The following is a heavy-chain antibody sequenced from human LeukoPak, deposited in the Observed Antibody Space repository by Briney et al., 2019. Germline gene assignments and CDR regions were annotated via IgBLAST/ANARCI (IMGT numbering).Heavy chain of an antibody. D-gene: IGHD2-2*01. CDR3: ARFVVVPTDAFDI. V-gene: IGHV4-61*02. CDR2: FYSSGST. Sequence: SETLSLTCTVSGDSISSGSYYWSWIRQPAGKGLEWFGRFYSSGSTNYNPSLERRVTISVDTSKNQFSLKLSSVTAADTAVYYCARFVVVPTDAFDIWGQGTMVTVSS. J-gene: IGHJ3*02. CDR1: GDSISSGSYY.